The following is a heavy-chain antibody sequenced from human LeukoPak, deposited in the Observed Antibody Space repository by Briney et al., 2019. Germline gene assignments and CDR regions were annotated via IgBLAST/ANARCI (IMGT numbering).Heavy chain of an antibody. V-gene: IGHV1-69*06. Sequence: ASVKVSCKASGGTFSSYAISWVRQAPGQGLEWMGGIIPIFGTANYAQKFQGRVTITADKSTSTAYMELSSLRSEDTAVYYCARVGRGANGAFDIWGQGTTVTISS. J-gene: IGHJ3*02. CDR2: IIPIFGTA. D-gene: IGHD3-10*01. CDR3: ARVGRGANGAFDI. CDR1: GGTFSSYA.